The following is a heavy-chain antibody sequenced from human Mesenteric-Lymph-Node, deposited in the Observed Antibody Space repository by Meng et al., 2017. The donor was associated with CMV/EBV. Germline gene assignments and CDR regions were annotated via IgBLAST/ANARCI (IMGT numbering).Heavy chain of an antibody. CDR2: INWNGGST. J-gene: IGHJ4*02. V-gene: IGHV3-20*01. CDR3: ARVANCSSTRCHRGWEDY. Sequence: GESLKISCVASGFTFSSYAMSWVRQAPGKGLEWVSGINWNGGSTGYADSVKGRFTISRDNAKNSLYLQMNSLRAEDTALYHCARVANCSSTRCHRGWEDYWGQGTLVTVSS. CDR1: GFTFSSYA. D-gene: IGHD2-2*01.